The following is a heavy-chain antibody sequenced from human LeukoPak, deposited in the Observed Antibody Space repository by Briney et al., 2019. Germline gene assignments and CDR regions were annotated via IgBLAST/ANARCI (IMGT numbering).Heavy chain of an antibody. CDR2: VYYTGST. V-gene: IGHV4-59*01. CDR3: ARAGAESDYYYYMDV. Sequence: PSETLSLTCTVSGGSISSYYWSWVRQPPGKGLEWIGFVYYTGSTNYSPSLKSRVTISVDTSKNQFSLKLRSVTAADTAVYYCARAGAESDYYYYMDVWGKGTTVTISS. CDR1: GGSISSYY. J-gene: IGHJ6*03.